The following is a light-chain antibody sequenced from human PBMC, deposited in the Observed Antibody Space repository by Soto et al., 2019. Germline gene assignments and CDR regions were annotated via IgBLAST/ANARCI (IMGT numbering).Light chain of an antibody. J-gene: IGKJ1*01. CDR2: DAS. CDR1: QSISRY. V-gene: IGKV3-20*01. Sequence: IVLTQSPGTLSLSPVERTTLFCMAIQSISRYLAWYQQKPGQPPRLLIYDASTRATGIPARFSGSQSGTEFTLTISSLEPEDFAVYYCQQYGSSPRTFGQGTKGDIK. CDR3: QQYGSSPRT.